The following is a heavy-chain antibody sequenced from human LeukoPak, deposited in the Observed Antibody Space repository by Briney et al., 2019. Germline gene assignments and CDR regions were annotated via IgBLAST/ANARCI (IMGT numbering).Heavy chain of an antibody. Sequence: GGSLRLSCAASGFTFGSYAMHWVRQAPGKGLEWVAVISYDGSNKYYADSVKGRFTISRDNSKNTLYLQMNSLRAEDTAVYYCARGWELWLDYWGQGTLVTVSS. CDR3: ARGWELWLDY. CDR2: ISYDGSNK. V-gene: IGHV3-30-3*01. D-gene: IGHD1-26*01. J-gene: IGHJ4*02. CDR1: GFTFGSYA.